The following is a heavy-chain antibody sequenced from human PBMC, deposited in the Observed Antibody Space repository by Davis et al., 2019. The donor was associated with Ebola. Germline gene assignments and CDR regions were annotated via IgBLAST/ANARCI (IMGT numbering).Heavy chain of an antibody. CDR2: IYPGDSDT. D-gene: IGHD7-27*01. CDR3: ARPLTGGADY. V-gene: IGHV5-51*01. CDR1: GYSLNSYW. Sequence: GESLKISCEASGYSLNSYWIGWVRQMPGKGLEWMGIIYPGDSDTRYSPSFQGQVTISFDKSISTAYLQWTRLKASDTAMYYCARPLTGGADYWGQGTLVTVSS. J-gene: IGHJ4*02.